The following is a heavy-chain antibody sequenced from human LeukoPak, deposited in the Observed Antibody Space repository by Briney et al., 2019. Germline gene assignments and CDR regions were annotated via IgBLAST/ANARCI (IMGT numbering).Heavy chain of an antibody. CDR3: ARSMRYRMLFPGGIEL. J-gene: IGHJ4*02. CDR1: GFTFSSYW. V-gene: IGHV3-7*01. Sequence: AGGSLRLSCAASGFTFSSYWMSWVRQAPGKGLEWVANIKQDGSEKYYVDSVKGRFTISRDNAKNSLYLQMNSLRAEDTAVYYCARSMRYRMLFPGGIELWGQRTLVTVSS. D-gene: IGHD2-8*01. CDR2: IKQDGSEK.